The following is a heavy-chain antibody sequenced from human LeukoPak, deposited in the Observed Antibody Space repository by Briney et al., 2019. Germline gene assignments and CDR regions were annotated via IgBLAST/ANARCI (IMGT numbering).Heavy chain of an antibody. J-gene: IGHJ6*02. Sequence: ASVKASCKASVYTFTSYDINWVRQATGQGLEWMGWMNPNSGNTGYAQKFQGRVTMTRNTSISTAYMELSSLRSEDTAVYYCARVRHCSSTSCRKKIYYYYGMDVWGQGTTVTVSS. CDR2: MNPNSGNT. CDR3: ARVRHCSSTSCRKKIYYYYGMDV. V-gene: IGHV1-8*01. CDR1: VYTFTSYD. D-gene: IGHD2-2*01.